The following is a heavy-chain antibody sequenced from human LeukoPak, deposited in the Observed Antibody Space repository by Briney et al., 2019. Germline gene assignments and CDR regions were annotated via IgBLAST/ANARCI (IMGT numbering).Heavy chain of an antibody. CDR1: GFTFSSYS. J-gene: IGHJ6*03. CDR3: AREAGVAAAGSLYYMDV. CDR2: ICSSSSYV. D-gene: IGHD6-13*01. V-gene: IGHV3-21*01. Sequence: GGSLRLSCAASGFTFSSYSMNWVRQAPGKGLEWVSSICSSSSYVYYADSVKGRFTISRDNAKNSLYLQMNSLRAEDTAVYYCAREAGVAAAGSLYYMDVWGKGTTVTVSS.